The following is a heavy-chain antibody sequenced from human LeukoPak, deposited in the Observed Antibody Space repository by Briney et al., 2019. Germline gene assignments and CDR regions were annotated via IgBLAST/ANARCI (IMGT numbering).Heavy chain of an antibody. CDR1: GFTFSSYG. CDR3: ARGGYSYPYYFDY. J-gene: IGHJ4*02. V-gene: IGHV3-74*01. CDR2: INSDGSST. D-gene: IGHD5-18*01. Sequence: GGSLRLSCAASGFTFSSYGMSWVRQAPGKGLEWVSRINSDGSSTSYADSVKGRFTISRDNAKNTLYLQMNSLRAENTAVYYCARGGYSYPYYFDYWGQGTLVTVSS.